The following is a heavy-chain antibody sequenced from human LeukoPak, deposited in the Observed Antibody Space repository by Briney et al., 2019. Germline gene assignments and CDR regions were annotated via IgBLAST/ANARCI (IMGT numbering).Heavy chain of an antibody. Sequence: SETLSLTCALYGGSFSGYYWSWIRQPPGKGLEWIGEINHSGSTNYNPSLKSRVTISVDTSKNQFSLKLSSVTAADTAVYYCARVGADGSGFLFDYWGQGTLVTVSS. V-gene: IGHV4-34*01. CDR3: ARVGADGSGFLFDY. J-gene: IGHJ4*02. CDR1: GGSFSGYY. D-gene: IGHD3-10*01. CDR2: INHSGST.